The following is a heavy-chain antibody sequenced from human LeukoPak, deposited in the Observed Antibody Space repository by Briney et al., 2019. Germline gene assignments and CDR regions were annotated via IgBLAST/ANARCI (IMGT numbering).Heavy chain of an antibody. CDR3: VRRNYGSPRWFDP. V-gene: IGHV1-8*01. CDR1: AYTFTSYD. D-gene: IGHD5-24*01. CDR2: MNPNSGNT. Sequence: ASVKVSCKASAYTFTSYDINWVRQATGQGLEWMGWMNPNSGNTGYAQKFQGRVTMTRDTSISTAYMELSSLTSEDTAAYYRVRRNYGSPRWFDPWGQGTLVTVSS. J-gene: IGHJ5*02.